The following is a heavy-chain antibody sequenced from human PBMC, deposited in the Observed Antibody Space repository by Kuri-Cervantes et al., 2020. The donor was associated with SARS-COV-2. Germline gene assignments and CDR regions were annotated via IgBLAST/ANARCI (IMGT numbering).Heavy chain of an antibody. CDR1: GFTFSDYY. Sequence: GGSLRLSCAASGFTFSDYYMSWIRQAPGKGLEWVSYISSSGSTIYYADSVKGRFTISRDNAKNSLYLQMNSLRAEDTAVYYCTSNDFWSGYYHDYWGQGTLVTVSS. CDR2: ISSSGSTI. D-gene: IGHD3-3*01. CDR3: TSNDFWSGYYHDY. V-gene: IGHV3-11*04. J-gene: IGHJ4*02.